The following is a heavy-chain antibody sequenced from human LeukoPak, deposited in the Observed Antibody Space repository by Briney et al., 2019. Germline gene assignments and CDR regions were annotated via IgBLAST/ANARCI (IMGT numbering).Heavy chain of an antibody. Sequence: ASVKVSCTASGYTFTGYYMHWVRQAPGQGLEWMGRINPNSGGTNYAQKFQGRVTVTRDTSISTAYMELSRLRSDDTAVYYCARPLTKGVEAYDYWGQGTLVTVSS. D-gene: IGHD1-26*01. J-gene: IGHJ4*02. CDR1: GYTFTGYY. CDR3: ARPLTKGVEAYDY. V-gene: IGHV1-2*06. CDR2: INPNSGGT.